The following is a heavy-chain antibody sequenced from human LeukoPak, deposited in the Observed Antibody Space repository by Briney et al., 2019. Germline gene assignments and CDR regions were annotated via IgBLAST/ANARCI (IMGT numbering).Heavy chain of an antibody. J-gene: IGHJ4*02. CDR3: ARDPRYPYQYDSDSGGFSLDY. CDR2: ISSSGTTI. V-gene: IGHV3-48*04. Sequence: GGSLRLSCAASGFTFSTYSMNWVRQTPGKGLEWVSYISSSGTTILYADSVKGRFTISRDNAKNSLYLQMNSLGAADTSVYYCARDPRYPYQYDSDSGGFSLDYWGQGTLVTVSS. D-gene: IGHD3-22*01. CDR1: GFTFSTYS.